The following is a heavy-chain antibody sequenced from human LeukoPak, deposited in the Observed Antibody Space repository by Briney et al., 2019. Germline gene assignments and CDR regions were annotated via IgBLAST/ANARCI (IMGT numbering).Heavy chain of an antibody. CDR3: ARMTTVNNFDY. CDR1: GGSISSSSYY. CDR2: IYYSGST. V-gene: IGHV4-39*07. D-gene: IGHD4-17*01. J-gene: IGHJ4*02. Sequence: SETLSLTCTVSGGSISSSSYYWGWIRQPPGKGLEWIGSIYYSGSTYYNPSLKSRVTISVDTSKNQFSLKLSSVTAADTAVYYCARMTTVNNFDYWGQGTLVTVSS.